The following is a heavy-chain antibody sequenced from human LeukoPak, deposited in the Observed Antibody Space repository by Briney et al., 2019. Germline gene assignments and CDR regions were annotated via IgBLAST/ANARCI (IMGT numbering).Heavy chain of an antibody. CDR3: AKERLVGVKGIDY. CDR2: ISGSGGST. V-gene: IGHV3-23*01. J-gene: IGHJ4*02. D-gene: IGHD1-26*01. CDR1: GFTFSRYW. Sequence: GGSLRLSCAASGFTFSRYWMHWVRQAPGKGLEWVSAISGSGGSTYYADSVRGRFTISRDNSKNTLDLQMNSLRVEDTAVYYCAKERLVGVKGIDYWGQGTLVTVSS.